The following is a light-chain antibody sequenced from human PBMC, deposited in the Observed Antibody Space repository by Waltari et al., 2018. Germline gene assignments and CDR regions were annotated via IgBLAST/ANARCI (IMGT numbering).Light chain of an antibody. CDR2: YKPDSDQ. V-gene: IGLV5-45*01. Sequence: QAVLTQPASLSASPGASASLTCTLRRDLDVGTYKIYWYQQRPGSPPQFLVKYKPDSDQRQGSGVHSHVSGSKVTAANAHILLISGLQSEDEADYYCMILHNNAVVFGGGTKLTVL. CDR1: RDLDVGTYK. J-gene: IGLJ3*02. CDR3: MILHNNAVV.